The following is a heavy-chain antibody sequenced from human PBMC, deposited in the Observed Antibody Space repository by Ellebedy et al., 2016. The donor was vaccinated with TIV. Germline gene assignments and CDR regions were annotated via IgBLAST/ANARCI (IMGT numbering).Heavy chain of an antibody. CDR1: GFTFSSYW. CDR2: INSDGSST. D-gene: IGHD3-10*01. CDR3: ARDRGYGMDV. Sequence: GESLKISCAASGFTFSSYWMHWVRRAPGKGLVWVSRINSDGSSTSYADSVKGRFTISRDNSKNTLYLQMNSLRAEDTAVYYCARDRGYGMDVWGQGTTVTVSS. J-gene: IGHJ6*02. V-gene: IGHV3-74*01.